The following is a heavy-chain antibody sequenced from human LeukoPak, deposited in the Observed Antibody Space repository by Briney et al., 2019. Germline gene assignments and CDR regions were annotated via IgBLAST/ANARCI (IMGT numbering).Heavy chain of an antibody. CDR2: ISGSGNRT. CDR3: GKEVERHFDLKY. Sequence: GGSLRLSCAASGFTFSSYAMSWVRQAPGKGLEWVSSISGSGNRTYYADSVKGRFTISRDNSKNTLFLQMNSLRAEDTAVYYCGKEVERHFDLKYWGQGTLVTVSS. CDR1: GFTFSSYA. V-gene: IGHV3-23*01. J-gene: IGHJ4*02.